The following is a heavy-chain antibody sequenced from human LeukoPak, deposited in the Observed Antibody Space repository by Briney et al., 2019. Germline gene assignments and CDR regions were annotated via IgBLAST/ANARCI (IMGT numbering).Heavy chain of an antibody. J-gene: IGHJ6*03. CDR3: ARAGLDYYYYYYMDV. V-gene: IGHV4-34*01. D-gene: IGHD3/OR15-3a*01. Sequence: SETLSLTCAVYGGSFSGYYWSWIRQPPGKGLEWIGEINHSGSTNYNPSLKSRVTISVDTSKNQFSLKLSSVTAADTAVYYCARAGLDYYYYYYMDVWGKGTTVTVSS. CDR1: GGSFSGYY. CDR2: INHSGST.